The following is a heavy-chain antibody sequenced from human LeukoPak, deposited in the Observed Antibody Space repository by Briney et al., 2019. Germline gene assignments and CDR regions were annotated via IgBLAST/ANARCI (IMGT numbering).Heavy chain of an antibody. CDR3: AREGEDYGDYYNWFDP. CDR2: MSPKSGNT. V-gene: IGHV1-8*01. CDR1: GYTFTSYD. Sequence: ASVKVSCKASGYTFTSYDINWVRQATGQGLEWMGWMSPKSGNTGYAQKFQGRVTMTRSTSISIAYMELSSLRSEDTAVYYCAREGEDYGDYYNWFDPWGQGTLVTVSS. D-gene: IGHD4-17*01. J-gene: IGHJ5*02.